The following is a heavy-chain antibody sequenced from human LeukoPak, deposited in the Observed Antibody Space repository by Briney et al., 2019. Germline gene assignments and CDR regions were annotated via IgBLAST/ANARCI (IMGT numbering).Heavy chain of an antibody. Sequence: GGSLRLSCAASGFTFSSYSMNWVRQAPGKGLEWVSSISSSSSYIYYADSVKGRFTISRDNAKNSLYLQMNSLRAEDTAVYYCARDQGYDSSDTRAGMDVWGQGTTVTVSS. CDR2: ISSSSSYI. CDR3: ARDQGYDSSDTRAGMDV. D-gene: IGHD3-22*01. J-gene: IGHJ6*02. CDR1: GFTFSSYS. V-gene: IGHV3-21*01.